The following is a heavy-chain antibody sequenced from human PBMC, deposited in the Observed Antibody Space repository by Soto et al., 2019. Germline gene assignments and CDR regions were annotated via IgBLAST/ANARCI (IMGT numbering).Heavy chain of an antibody. CDR3: AIYTTWHSSGEPAFDI. D-gene: IGHD6-19*01. CDR2: FDPEDGET. CDR1: GYTLTELS. V-gene: IGHV1-24*01. Sequence: ASVKVSCKVSGYTLTELSMHWVRQAPGKGLEWMGGFDPEDGETIYAQKFQGRVTMTEDTSTDTAYMELSSLRSEDTAVYYCAIYTTWHSSGEPAFDIWGQGTMVTVSS. J-gene: IGHJ3*02.